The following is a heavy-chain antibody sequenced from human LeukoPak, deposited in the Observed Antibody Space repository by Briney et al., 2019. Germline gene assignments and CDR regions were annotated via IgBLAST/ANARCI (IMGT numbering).Heavy chain of an antibody. CDR2: ISAYNGNT. CDR1: GYTSTSYG. V-gene: IGHV1-18*01. D-gene: IGHD6-13*01. J-gene: IGHJ4*02. Sequence: ASVKVSCKASGYTSTSYGISWVRQAPGQGLGWMGWISAYNGNTNYAQKLQGRVTMTTDTSTSTACMELRSLRSDDTAVYYCARPNIAAAGSAFDYWGQGTLVTVSS. CDR3: ARPNIAAAGSAFDY.